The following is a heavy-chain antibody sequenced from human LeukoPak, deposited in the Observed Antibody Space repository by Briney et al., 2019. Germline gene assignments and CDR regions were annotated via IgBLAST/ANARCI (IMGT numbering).Heavy chain of an antibody. Sequence: GGSLRLSCAASGFTFSSYAMHWVRQAPGKGLEWVAVISYDGSNKYYADSVKGRFTISRDNSKNTLYLQMNSLRAEDTAVYYCARCYDSSGYFCDAFDIWGQGTMVTVSS. CDR2: ISYDGSNK. D-gene: IGHD3-22*01. CDR1: GFTFSSYA. CDR3: ARCYDSSGYFCDAFDI. V-gene: IGHV3-30*04. J-gene: IGHJ3*02.